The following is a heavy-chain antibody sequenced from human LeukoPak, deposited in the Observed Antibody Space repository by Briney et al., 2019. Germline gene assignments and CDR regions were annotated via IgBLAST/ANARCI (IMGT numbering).Heavy chain of an antibody. J-gene: IGHJ4*02. CDR2: IIPIFGIA. D-gene: IGHD2-2*01. CDR3: ARGFVVVPAAQDYYFDH. Sequence: SVKVSCKASGGTFSSYAISWVRQAPGQGLEWMGRIIPIFGIANYAQKFQGRVTITADKSTSTAYMELSSLRSEDTAVYYCARGFVVVPAAQDYYFDHWGQGTLVTVSS. CDR1: GGTFSSYA. V-gene: IGHV1-69*04.